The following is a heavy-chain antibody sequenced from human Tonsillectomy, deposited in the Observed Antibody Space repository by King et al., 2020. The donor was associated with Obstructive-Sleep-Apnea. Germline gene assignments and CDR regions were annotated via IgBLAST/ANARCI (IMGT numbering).Heavy chain of an antibody. Sequence: QLVQSGAEVKKPGESLRISCKGSGYSFSNFWINWVRQMPGKGLEWMGRIDPSDSYTNYSPSFKGHVTISADKSVSTAYLQWRSLQASDTAMYYCARPITPPRGGYYEGYCDLWGRGTLVTVSS. J-gene: IGHJ2*01. CDR3: ARPITPPRGGYYEGYCDL. CDR1: GYSFSNFW. CDR2: IDPSDSYT. V-gene: IGHV5-10-1*03. D-gene: IGHD3-22*01.